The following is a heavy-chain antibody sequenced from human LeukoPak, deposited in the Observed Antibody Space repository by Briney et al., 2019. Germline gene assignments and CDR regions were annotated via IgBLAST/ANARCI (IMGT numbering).Heavy chain of an antibody. CDR3: AKDRALHGYFDY. CDR2: ISYDGSNK. D-gene: IGHD3-10*01. J-gene: IGHJ4*02. V-gene: IGHV3-30*18. Sequence: GGPLRLSCAASGFTFSSYGMHWVRQAPGKGLEWVAVISYDGSNKYYADSVKGRFTISRDNSKNTLYLQMNSLRAEDTAVYYCAKDRALHGYFDYWGQGTLVTVSS. CDR1: GFTFSSYG.